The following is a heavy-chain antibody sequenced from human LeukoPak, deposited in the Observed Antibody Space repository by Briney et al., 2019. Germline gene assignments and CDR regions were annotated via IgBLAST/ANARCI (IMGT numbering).Heavy chain of an antibody. CDR1: INRFTRRW. J-gene: IGHJ4*02. D-gene: IGHD2-21*02. V-gene: IGHV5-51*01. CDR2: IYPADSDT. Sequence: GESLKISCKTTINRFTRRWIGWVRQVPGKGLEWMGIIYPADSDTRYSPSFQGQVTISAAKSIRTAHLQWSSLRASDIAMYYCARVPWGEAVTASFDYWGQGTLVTVSS. CDR3: ARVPWGEAVTASFDY.